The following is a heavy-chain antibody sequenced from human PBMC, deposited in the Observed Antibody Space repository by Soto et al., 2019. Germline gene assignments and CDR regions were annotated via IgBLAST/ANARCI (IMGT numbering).Heavy chain of an antibody. J-gene: IGHJ6*02. Sequence: ASVKVSCKASGGTFSSYAISWVRQAPGQGLEWMGGIIPIFGTANYAQKFQGRVTITADESTSTAYMELSSLRSEDTAVYYCARDECVGSGCYYYGMDVWDQGTTVTVSS. CDR2: IIPIFGTA. CDR3: ARDECVGSGCYYYGMDV. CDR1: GGTFSSYA. V-gene: IGHV1-69*13. D-gene: IGHD6-19*01.